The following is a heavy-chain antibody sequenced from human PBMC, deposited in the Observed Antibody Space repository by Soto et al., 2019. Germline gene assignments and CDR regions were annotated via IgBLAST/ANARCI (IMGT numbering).Heavy chain of an antibody. D-gene: IGHD1-26*01. V-gene: IGHV3-30*18. CDR1: GFTFSSYG. CDR3: AKVDYRGSYFDY. J-gene: IGHJ4*02. CDR2: ISYDGSNK. Sequence: QVQLVESGGGVVQPGRSLRLSCAASGFTFSSYGMHWVRQAPGKGLEWVAVISYDGSNKYYADSVKGRFTISRDNTKNPLYLQMNSLRAEDTAVYYCAKVDYRGSYFDYWGQGTLVTVSS.